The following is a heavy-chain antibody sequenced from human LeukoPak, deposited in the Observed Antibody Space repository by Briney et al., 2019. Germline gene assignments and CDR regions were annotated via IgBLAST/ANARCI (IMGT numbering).Heavy chain of an antibody. V-gene: IGHV3-23*01. CDR2: ISGSGGST. CDR1: GSTFSSYA. J-gene: IGHJ6*04. Sequence: PGGSLRLSCAASGSTFSSYAMSWVRQAPGKGLEWVSAISGSGGSTYYADSVKGRFTISRDNSKNTLYLQMNSLRAEDTAVYYCAKKILDFWSGMDVWGKGTTVTVSS. D-gene: IGHD3-3*01. CDR3: AKKILDFWSGMDV.